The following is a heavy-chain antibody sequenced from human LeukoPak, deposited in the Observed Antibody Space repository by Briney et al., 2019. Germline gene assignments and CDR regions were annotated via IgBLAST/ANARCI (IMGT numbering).Heavy chain of an antibody. CDR3: ARLSSSGRGQYYYYGMDV. V-gene: IGHV3-53*04. Sequence: GGSLRLSCAASGFTVSSNYMSWVRQAPGKGLEWVSVIYSGGSTYYAASVKSRFTMSGHNSKNTLYLQMNSLRAEDTAVYYCARLSSSGRGQYYYYGMDVWGQGTTVTVSS. D-gene: IGHD6-25*01. CDR2: IYSGGST. J-gene: IGHJ6*02. CDR1: GFTVSSNY.